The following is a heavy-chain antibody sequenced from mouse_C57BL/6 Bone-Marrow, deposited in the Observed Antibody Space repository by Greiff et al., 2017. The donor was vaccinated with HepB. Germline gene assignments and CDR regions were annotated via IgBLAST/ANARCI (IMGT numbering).Heavy chain of an antibody. CDR3: TRDGYYLYYYAMDY. CDR1: GFTFSSYA. Sequence: EVKLQESGEGLVKPGGSLKLSCAASGFTFSSYAMSWVRQTPEKRLEWVAYISSGGDYIYYADTVKGRFTISRDNARNTLYLQMSSLKSEDTAMYYCTRDGYYLYYYAMDYWGQGTSVTVAS. CDR2: ISSGGDYI. V-gene: IGHV5-9-1*02. D-gene: IGHD2-3*01. J-gene: IGHJ4*01.